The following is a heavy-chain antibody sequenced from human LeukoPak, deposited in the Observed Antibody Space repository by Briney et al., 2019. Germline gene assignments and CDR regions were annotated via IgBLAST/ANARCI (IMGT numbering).Heavy chain of an antibody. V-gene: IGHV4-39*07. J-gene: IGHJ5*02. CDR2: IYYSGST. CDR1: GGSISSSSYY. Sequence: SETLSLTCTVSGGSISSSSYYWGWIRRPPGKGLEWIGSIYYSGSTYYNPSLKGRVTISVDTSKNQFSLKLSSVTAADTAVYYCARSFLLRYFDWLSQFDPWGQGTLVTVSS. D-gene: IGHD3-9*01. CDR3: ARSFLLRYFDWLSQFDP.